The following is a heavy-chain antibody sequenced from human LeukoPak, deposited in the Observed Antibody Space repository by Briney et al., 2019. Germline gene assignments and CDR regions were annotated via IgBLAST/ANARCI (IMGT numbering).Heavy chain of an antibody. J-gene: IGHJ6*03. CDR2: IYSGGST. D-gene: IGHD2-15*01. Sequence: PGGSLRLSCAASGFTVSSNYMSWVRQAPGKGLEWVSVIYSGGSTYYADSVKGRFTISRDNSKNTLYLQMNSLRAEDTAVYYCARVRMDPYMDVWGKGTTVTVSS. CDR1: GFTVSSNY. V-gene: IGHV3-53*01. CDR3: ARVRMDPYMDV.